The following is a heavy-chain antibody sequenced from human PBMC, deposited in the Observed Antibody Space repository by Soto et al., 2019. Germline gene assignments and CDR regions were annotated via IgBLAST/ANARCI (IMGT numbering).Heavy chain of an antibody. J-gene: IGHJ6*02. CDR2: ISYDGSNK. CDR3: ARAMTTVTTKGVYYDMDV. Sequence: GGSLRLSCAASGFTFSSYAMHWVRQAPGKGLEWVAVISYDGSNKYYADSVKGRFTISRDNSKNTLYLQMNSLRAEDTAVYYCARAMTTVTTKGVYYDMDVWGQGTTVTVSS. V-gene: IGHV3-30-3*01. D-gene: IGHD4-17*01. CDR1: GFTFSSYA.